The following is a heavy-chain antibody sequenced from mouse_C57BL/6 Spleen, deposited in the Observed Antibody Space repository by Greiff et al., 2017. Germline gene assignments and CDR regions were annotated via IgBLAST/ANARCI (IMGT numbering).Heavy chain of an antibody. D-gene: IGHD2-2*01. J-gene: IGHJ3*01. CDR2: IYPGSGNT. CDR3: ARSGGYDGGFAY. Sequence: QVQLKESGPELVKPGASVKISCKASGYSFTSYYIHWVKQRPGQGLEWIGWIYPGSGNTKYNEKFKGKATLTADTSSSTAYMQLSSLTAEDSAVYYCARSGGYDGGFAYWGQGTLVTVSA. V-gene: IGHV1-66*01. CDR1: GYSFTSYY.